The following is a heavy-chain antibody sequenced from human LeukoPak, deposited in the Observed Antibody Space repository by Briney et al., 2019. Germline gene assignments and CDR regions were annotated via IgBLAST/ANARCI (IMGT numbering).Heavy chain of an antibody. CDR2: ITSSGGTS. CDR1: GYTFSDCD. Sequence: GGSLRLSCLASGYTFSDCDMSWVRLSPGKGPEWVSAITSSGGTSFYADSVKGRFTISRDNSKSTMYLQMSGLRADDTAVYYCAEIGSGNKFDFWGQGTLVTVSS. V-gene: IGHV3-23*01. J-gene: IGHJ4*02. CDR3: AEIGSGNKFDF. D-gene: IGHD3-3*01.